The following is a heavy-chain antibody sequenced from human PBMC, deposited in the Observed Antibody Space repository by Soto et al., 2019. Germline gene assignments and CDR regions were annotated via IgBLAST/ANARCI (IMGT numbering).Heavy chain of an antibody. V-gene: IGHV3-30-3*01. CDR2: ISFDGSET. CDR1: GFTFRSYS. D-gene: IGHD1-26*01. J-gene: IGHJ4*02. Sequence: VQLVESGGGVVLPGRSLRLSCEASGFTFRSYSMHWVRQAPGKGLEWVAVISFDGSETFYRDSVRGRFTVSRDNPQNTRYLHIYSVTAEVTPLASCRPPRGGTRYLCLYLRQGTL. CDR3: RPPRGGTRYLCLY.